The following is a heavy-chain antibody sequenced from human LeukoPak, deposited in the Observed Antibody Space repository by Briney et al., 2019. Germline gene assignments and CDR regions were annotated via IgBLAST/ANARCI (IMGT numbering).Heavy chain of an antibody. J-gene: IGHJ5*02. CDR2: IEQDGSEK. CDR3: ARDAEVGTLFGVLSRYNWFDP. CDR1: GFSFSYYW. Sequence: GGSLRLSCAASGFSFSYYWMSWVRQPPGKGLEWVANIEQDGSEKYYVDSVKGRFTISRDNAKKSLYLQMNSLRAEDTAVYYCARDAEVGTLFGVLSRYNWFDPWGQGALVTVSS. V-gene: IGHV3-7*01. D-gene: IGHD3-3*01.